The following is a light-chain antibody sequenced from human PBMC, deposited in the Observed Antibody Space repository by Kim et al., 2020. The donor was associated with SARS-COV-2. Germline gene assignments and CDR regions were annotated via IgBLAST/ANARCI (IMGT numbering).Light chain of an antibody. CDR3: LLYYGATLPRI. Sequence: GTITLTCASITGAVTGTHYTNWFQQKPGQPPRALIYSTSNRHSWTPARFSGSLLGGKAALTLSGVQPEDEATYYCLLYYGATLPRIFGGGTQLTVL. CDR2: STS. J-gene: IGLJ2*01. CDR1: TGAVTGTHY. V-gene: IGLV7-43*01.